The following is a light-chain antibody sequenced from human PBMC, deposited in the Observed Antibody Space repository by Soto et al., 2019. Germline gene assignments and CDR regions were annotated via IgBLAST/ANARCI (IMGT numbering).Light chain of an antibody. V-gene: IGLV1-51*01. J-gene: IGLJ2*01. CDR1: SSNLENNY. CDR2: DNN. Sequence: QSVLTQPPSVSAAPGQKVTISCSGSSSNLENNYVSWYQQLPGTAPKLFIYDNNKRPSGIPDRFSGSKSGTSATLGITGLQTGDEAEYYCGTWDNSLSAGVFGGGTKLTVL. CDR3: GTWDNSLSAGV.